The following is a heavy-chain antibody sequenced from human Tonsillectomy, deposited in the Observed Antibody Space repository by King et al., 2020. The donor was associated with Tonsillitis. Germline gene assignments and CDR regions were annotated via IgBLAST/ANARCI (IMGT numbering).Heavy chain of an antibody. D-gene: IGHD3-22*01. V-gene: IGHV4-4*02. J-gene: IGHJ3*02. CDR3: ARSDSSVYYDDAFDI. CDR2: IYHSGST. CDR1: GGSISSSNW. Sequence: MQLQESGPGLVKPSGTLSLTCAVSGGSISSSNWWSWVRQPPGKGLEWIGEIYHSGSTNYNPSLKSRFTISVDKSKHQFSLKLSSVTAADTAVYYCARSDSSVYYDDAFDIWGQGTMVTVSS.